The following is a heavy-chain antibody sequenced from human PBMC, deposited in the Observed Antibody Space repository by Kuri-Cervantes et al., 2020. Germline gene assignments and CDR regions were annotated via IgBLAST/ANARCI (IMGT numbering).Heavy chain of an antibody. CDR3: ARLGITGTAGLFDY. D-gene: IGHD1-20*01. CDR1: GGSFSGYY. CDR2: INHSGST. Sequence: GSLRLSCAVYGGSFSGYYWSWIRQPPGKGLEWIGEINHSGSTNYNPSLKSRVTISVDTSKNQFSLKLSSVTAADTAVYYCARLGITGTAGLFDYWGQGTLVTVSS. J-gene: IGHJ4*02. V-gene: IGHV4-34*01.